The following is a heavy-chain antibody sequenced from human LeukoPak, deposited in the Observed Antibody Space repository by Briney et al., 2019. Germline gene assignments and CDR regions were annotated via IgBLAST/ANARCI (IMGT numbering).Heavy chain of an antibody. D-gene: IGHD6-19*01. CDR2: IHTTGST. CDR1: GGSINSGSYY. Sequence: SQTLSLTCTVSGGSINSGSYYWNWIRQSAGKGLEWIGHIHTTGSTNCNPSLKSRVTTSLDTSKNQFSLKLTSVTAADTATYYCARETSLAGFASGLGFNYWGQGILVTVSS. CDR3: ARETSLAGFASGLGFNY. V-gene: IGHV4-61*09. J-gene: IGHJ4*02.